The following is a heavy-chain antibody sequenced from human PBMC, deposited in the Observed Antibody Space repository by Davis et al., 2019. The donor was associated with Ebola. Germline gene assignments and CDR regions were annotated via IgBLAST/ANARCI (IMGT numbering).Heavy chain of an antibody. Sequence: SETLSLTCAVYGGSFSGYYWSWIRQPPGKGLEWIGYIYYSGSTNYNPSLKSRVTISVDTSKNQFSLKLSSVTAADTAVYYCARPLDYGDYGGFDYWGQGTLVTVSS. CDR2: IYYSGST. CDR3: ARPLDYGDYGGFDY. V-gene: IGHV4-59*08. J-gene: IGHJ4*02. D-gene: IGHD4-17*01. CDR1: GGSFSGYY.